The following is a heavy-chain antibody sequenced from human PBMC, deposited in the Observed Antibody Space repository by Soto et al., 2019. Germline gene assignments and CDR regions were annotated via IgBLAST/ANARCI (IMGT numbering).Heavy chain of an antibody. Sequence: SVKVSCKASGATFSSYAISWVRQPPRQRLEWMGGIIPIFGTANYAQKFQGRVTITADESTSTAYMELSSLRSEDTAVYYCARGFHLTNYYCGMDVWGQGTTVTVSS. CDR3: ARGFHLTNYYCGMDV. J-gene: IGHJ6*02. CDR1: GATFSSYA. V-gene: IGHV1-69*13. CDR2: IIPIFGTA. D-gene: IGHD1-1*01.